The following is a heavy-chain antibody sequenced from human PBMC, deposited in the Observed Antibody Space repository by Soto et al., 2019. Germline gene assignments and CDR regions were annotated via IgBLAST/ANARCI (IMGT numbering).Heavy chain of an antibody. J-gene: IGHJ6*02. CDR2: IDPSDSYT. D-gene: IGHD5-18*01. CDR3: ARLQQWLLFAPNYHYGMDV. CDR1: GYSFTSYW. V-gene: IGHV5-10-1*01. Sequence: GESLKISCKGSGYSFTSYWISWVRQMPGKGLEWMGRIDPSDSYTNYSPSFQGHVTISADKSISTAYLQWSSLKASDTAMYYCARLQQWLLFAPNYHYGMDVWGQGTTVTVSS.